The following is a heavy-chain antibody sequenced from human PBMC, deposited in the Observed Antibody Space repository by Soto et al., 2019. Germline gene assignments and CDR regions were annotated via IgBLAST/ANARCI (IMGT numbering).Heavy chain of an antibody. CDR1: GFTFSSYA. CDR3: AKDRYGSGSYQKPILNWFDP. V-gene: IGHV3-23*01. CDR2: ISGSGGST. D-gene: IGHD3-10*01. J-gene: IGHJ5*02. Sequence: GGSLRLSCAASGFTFSSYAMSWVRQAPGKGLEWVSAISGSGGSTYYADSVKGRFTISRDNSKNTLYLQMNSLRAEDTAVYYCAKDRYGSGSYQKPILNWFDPWGQGTLVTVSS.